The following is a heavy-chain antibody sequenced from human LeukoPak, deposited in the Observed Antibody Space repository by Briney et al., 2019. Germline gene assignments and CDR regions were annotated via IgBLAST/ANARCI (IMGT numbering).Heavy chain of an antibody. D-gene: IGHD1-26*01. J-gene: IGHJ4*02. V-gene: IGHV3-7*01. CDR3: ARHSGTYFDY. CDR2: IKQDGREK. CDR1: GFTFSSYW. Sequence: GGSLRLSCAASGFTFSSYWMTWVRQAPGKGLEWVANIKQDGREKYYVDSVKGRFTISRDNAKNSLYLRMNSLRAEDTAVYYCARHSGTYFDYWGQGTLVTVSS.